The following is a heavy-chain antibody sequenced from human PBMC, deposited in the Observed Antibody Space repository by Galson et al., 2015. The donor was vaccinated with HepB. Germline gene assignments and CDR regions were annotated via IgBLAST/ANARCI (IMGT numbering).Heavy chain of an antibody. CDR2: ISGRGGST. CDR3: AKSRRDGYNTFDY. D-gene: IGHD5-24*01. V-gene: IGHV3-23*01. Sequence: CAASGFTFSSYAMSWVRQAPGKGLEWVSAISGRGGSTYYADSVKGRFTISRDNSKNTLYLQMNSLRAEDTAVYYCAKSRRDGYNTFDYWGQGTLVTVSS. J-gene: IGHJ4*02. CDR1: GFTFSSYA.